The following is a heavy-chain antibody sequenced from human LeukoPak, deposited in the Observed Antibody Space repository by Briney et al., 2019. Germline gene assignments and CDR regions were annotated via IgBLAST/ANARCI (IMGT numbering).Heavy chain of an antibody. J-gene: IGHJ6*03. CDR3: ARDRVGQQPVGRKNNYYYMDV. V-gene: IGHV4-59*01. CDR2: IYYSGST. Sequence: SETLSLTCTVSGGSISSYYWSWIRQPPGKGLEWIGYIYYSGSTNYNPSLKSRVTISGDTSKNQFSLKLRSVTAANTAVYYCARDRVGQQPVGRKNNYYYMDVWGKGTTVTISS. CDR1: GGSISSYY. D-gene: IGHD6-13*01.